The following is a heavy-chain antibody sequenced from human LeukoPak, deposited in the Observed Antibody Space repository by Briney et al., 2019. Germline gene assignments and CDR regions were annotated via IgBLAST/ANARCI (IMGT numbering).Heavy chain of an antibody. CDR2: ISSNGGST. D-gene: IGHD3-3*01. V-gene: IGHV3-64*01. J-gene: IGHJ4*02. CDR3: ARGYDFWSGPEGYYFDY. Sequence: PGGSLRLSCAASGFTFSSYAIYWVRQAPGKGLEYVSGISSNGGSTYYANSVKGRFAVSRDNSKNTLYLQMGSLRAEYMAVYYCARGYDFWSGPEGYYFDYWGERTLGTVSS. CDR1: GFTFSSYA.